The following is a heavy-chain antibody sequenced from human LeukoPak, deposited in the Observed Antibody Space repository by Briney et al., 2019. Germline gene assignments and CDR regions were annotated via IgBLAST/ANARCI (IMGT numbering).Heavy chain of an antibody. CDR1: DGSTTTDDYF. V-gene: IGHV4-30-2*01. Sequence: PSETLSLTCTVSDGSTTTDDYFWSWIRQPPGKGLEWIGYISHRGRTYSNPSLESRLTMSVDRSQNQFFLKLSSVTAADTAVYYCARVNQEDYYDSSGYYSPFDFWGQGTLVTVSS. D-gene: IGHD3-22*01. CDR2: ISHRGRT. J-gene: IGHJ4*02. CDR3: ARVNQEDYYDSSGYYSPFDF.